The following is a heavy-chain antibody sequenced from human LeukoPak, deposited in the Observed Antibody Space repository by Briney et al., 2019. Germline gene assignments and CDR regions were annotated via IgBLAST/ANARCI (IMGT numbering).Heavy chain of an antibody. CDR2: INHSGST. CDR1: GGSFSGYY. Sequence: PSETLSLTCAAYGGSFSGYYWSWIRQPPGKGLEWIGEINHSGSTNYNPSLKSRVTTSVDTSKNQFSLKLSSVTAADTAVYYCARGREGPANYYGMDVWGKGTTVTVSS. D-gene: IGHD1-26*01. V-gene: IGHV4-34*01. J-gene: IGHJ6*04. CDR3: ARGREGPANYYGMDV.